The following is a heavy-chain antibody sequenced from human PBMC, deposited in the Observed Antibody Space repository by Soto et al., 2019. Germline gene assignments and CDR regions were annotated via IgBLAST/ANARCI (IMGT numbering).Heavy chain of an antibody. CDR2: INHSGST. Sequence: QVQLQQWGAGLLKPSETLSLTCAVYGGSFSGYYWSWIRQPPGKGLEWIGEINHSGSTNYNPSLTSRVTISVDTSKNQFSLKLISVTAADTAVYYCARGTISQQRLVPPNWFDPWGQGTLVTVSS. V-gene: IGHV4-34*01. CDR3: ARGTISQQRLVPPNWFDP. D-gene: IGHD6-13*01. CDR1: GGSFSGYY. J-gene: IGHJ5*02.